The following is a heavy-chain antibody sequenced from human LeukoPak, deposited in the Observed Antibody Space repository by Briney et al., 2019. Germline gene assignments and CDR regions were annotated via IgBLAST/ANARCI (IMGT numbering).Heavy chain of an antibody. CDR3: AGTLGAIGYGMDV. D-gene: IGHD3-16*01. CDR1: GGSISSYY. J-gene: IGHJ6*02. CDR2: IYYSGST. Sequence: SETLSLTCTVSGGSISSYYWSWIRQPPGKGLEWIGYIYYSGSTNYNPSLKSRVTISVDTSKNQFSLKLSSVTAADTAVYYCAGTLGAIGYGMDVWGQGTTVTVSS. V-gene: IGHV4-59*01.